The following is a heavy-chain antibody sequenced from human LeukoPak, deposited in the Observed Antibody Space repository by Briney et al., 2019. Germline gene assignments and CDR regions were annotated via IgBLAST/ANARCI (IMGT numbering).Heavy chain of an antibody. CDR2: INHSGST. J-gene: IGHJ4*02. D-gene: IGHD6-6*01. CDR3: ASEYSNPRREDY. CDR1: GGSFSGYY. Sequence: SETLSLTCAVYGGSFSGYYWSWIRQPPGKGLEWIGEINHSGSTNYNPSLKSRVTISVDTSKNQFSLKLSSVTAADTAVYYCASEYSNPRREDYWGQGTLVTVSS. V-gene: IGHV4-34*01.